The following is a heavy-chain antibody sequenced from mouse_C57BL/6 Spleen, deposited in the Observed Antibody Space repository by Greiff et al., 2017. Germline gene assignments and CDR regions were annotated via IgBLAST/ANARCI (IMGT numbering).Heavy chain of an antibody. D-gene: IGHD2-3*01. CDR1: GFSLTSYG. CDR2: IWRGGST. Sequence: QVQLQQSGPGLVQPSQSLSITCTVSGFSLTSYGVHWVRQSPGKGLEWLGVIWRGGSTDYNAAFMSRLSITKDNSKSQVFFKMNSLQADDTAIYYCAKKGYDGYYEDAMDYWGQGTSVTVSS. CDR3: AKKGYDGYYEDAMDY. V-gene: IGHV2-5*01. J-gene: IGHJ4*01.